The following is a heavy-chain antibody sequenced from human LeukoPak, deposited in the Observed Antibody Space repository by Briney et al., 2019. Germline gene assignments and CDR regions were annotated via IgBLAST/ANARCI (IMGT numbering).Heavy chain of an antibody. CDR2: IYYSGST. CDR1: GGSISSYY. J-gene: IGHJ4*02. Sequence: SETLSLTCTVSGGSISSYYWSWIRQPPGEGLEWIGYIYYSGSTNYNPSLKSRVTISVDTSKNQFSLKLSSVTAADTAVYYCARMNVDSYGLRGYFDYWGQGTLVTVSS. D-gene: IGHD5-18*01. CDR3: ARMNVDSYGLRGYFDY. V-gene: IGHV4-59*01.